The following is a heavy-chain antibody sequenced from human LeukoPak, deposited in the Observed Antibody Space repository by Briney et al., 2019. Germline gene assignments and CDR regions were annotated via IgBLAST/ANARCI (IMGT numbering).Heavy chain of an antibody. CDR1: GFTFTSYA. J-gene: IGHJ4*02. V-gene: IGHV3-23*01. D-gene: IGHD3-10*01. Sequence: SGGSLRLSCAASGFTFTSYAMSWVRQAPGKGLEWVSVISGSGGSTYYADSVKGRFIISRDNPKNTLYMQMNSLRAEDTAVYYCAKSLGVIVVRGDFDYWGQGTLVTVSS. CDR2: ISGSGGST. CDR3: AKSLGVIVVRGDFDY.